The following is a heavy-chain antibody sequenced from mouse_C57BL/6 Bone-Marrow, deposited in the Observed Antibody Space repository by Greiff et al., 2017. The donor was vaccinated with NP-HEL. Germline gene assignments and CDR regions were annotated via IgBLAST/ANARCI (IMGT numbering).Heavy chain of an antibody. V-gene: IGHV1-82*01. CDR2: IYPGDGDT. Sequence: QVQLQQSGPELVKPGASVKISCKASGYAFSSSWMNWVKQRPGKGLEWIGRIYPGDGDTNYNGKFKGKATLTADKSSSTAYMQLSSLTSEDSAVYCCASTAQGGDYWGQGTTLTVSS. CDR3: ASTAQGGDY. D-gene: IGHD3-2*02. CDR1: GYAFSSSW. J-gene: IGHJ2*01.